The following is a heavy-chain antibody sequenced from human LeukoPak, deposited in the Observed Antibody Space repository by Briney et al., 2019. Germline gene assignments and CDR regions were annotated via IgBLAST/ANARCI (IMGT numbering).Heavy chain of an antibody. CDR3: ARGLVGLTPHAGVFQI. CDR1: GGSFSSSY. Sequence: SETLSLICTVSGGSFSSSYWSWIRQPPGKGLEWIAYIYSNGNTNSNPSLKSRVTIAVDTSQSQFSLKLSSVTAADTAVYYCARGLVGLTPHAGVFQIWGQGTKVTVSS. V-gene: IGHV4-59*01. D-gene: IGHD1-26*01. J-gene: IGHJ3*02. CDR2: IYSNGNT.